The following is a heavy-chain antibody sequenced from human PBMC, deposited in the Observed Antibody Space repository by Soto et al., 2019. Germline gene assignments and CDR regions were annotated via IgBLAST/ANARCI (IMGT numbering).Heavy chain of an antibody. D-gene: IGHD2-2*01. V-gene: IGHV3-7*03. J-gene: IGHJ6*02. CDR1: GFTFSSYW. CDR3: ARTYCSSTSCYWGWDYYYGMDV. Sequence: PWGSLRLSCAASGFTFSSYWMSFVRQAPLKWLEWVANIKQDGSEKYYVDSVKGRFTISRDNAKNSLYLQMNSLRAEDTAVYYCARTYCSSTSCYWGWDYYYGMDVWGQGTTVTVSS. CDR2: IKQDGSEK.